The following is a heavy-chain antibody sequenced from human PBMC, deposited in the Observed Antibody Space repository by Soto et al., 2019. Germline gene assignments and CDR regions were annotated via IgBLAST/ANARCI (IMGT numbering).Heavy chain of an antibody. V-gene: IGHV3-48*01. J-gene: IGHJ2*01. D-gene: IGHD2-2*01. CDR3: ARPLVVPAAVWYFDL. Sequence: GGSLRLSCAASGFTFSSYSMNWVRQAPGKGLEWVSYISSSSSTIYYADSVKGRFTISRDNAKNSLYLQMNSLRAEDTAVYYCARPLVVPAAVWYFDLWGRSTLVTVSS. CDR1: GFTFSSYS. CDR2: ISSSSSTI.